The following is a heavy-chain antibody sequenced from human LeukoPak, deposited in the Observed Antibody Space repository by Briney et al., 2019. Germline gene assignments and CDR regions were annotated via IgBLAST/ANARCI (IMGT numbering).Heavy chain of an antibody. CDR3: AKTDTEYCDDTSGGSCYSYYYYGMDV. V-gene: IGHV3-23*01. Sequence: GGSLRLSCAASGFTFSSYAMGWVRQAPGKGLEWVSAISGSGGSTYYADSVKGRFTISRDNSKNTLYLQMNSLRAEDTAVYYCAKTDTEYCDDTSGGSCYSYYYYGMDVWGQGTTVTVSS. CDR1: GFTFSSYA. J-gene: IGHJ6*02. CDR2: ISGSGGST. D-gene: IGHD2-15*01.